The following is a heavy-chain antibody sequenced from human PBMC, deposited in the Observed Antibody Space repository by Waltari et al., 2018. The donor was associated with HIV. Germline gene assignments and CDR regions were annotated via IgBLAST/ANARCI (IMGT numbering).Heavy chain of an antibody. CDR1: QFTFGSFD. CDR2: VSYDGSNK. J-gene: IGHJ3*02. V-gene: IGHV3-30*04. CDR3: ARDVGAFDI. Sequence: QGYLVESGGGVVQPGRSLRLSCAASQFTFGSFDMHWVRQAPGKGLEWVAVVSYDGSNKDYADSVMGRVTISRDNSKKMVYLQMNSLRPEDTAVYYCARDVGAFDIWGHGTMVTVSS.